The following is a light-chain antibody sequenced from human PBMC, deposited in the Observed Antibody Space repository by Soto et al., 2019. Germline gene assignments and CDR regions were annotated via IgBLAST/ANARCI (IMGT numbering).Light chain of an antibody. V-gene: IGLV1-51*02. CDR3: GTWDASLSANV. CDR2: ETD. J-gene: IGLJ1*01. CDR1: SSNIGNNY. Sequence: QSVLTQPPSVSAAPGQKVTISCSGSSSNIGNNYVSWYQQLPGAAPKLLIYETDKRPSGIPDRFSGSKSGTSATLGITGHQTGDEADYYCGTWDASLSANVFGSGTRSPS.